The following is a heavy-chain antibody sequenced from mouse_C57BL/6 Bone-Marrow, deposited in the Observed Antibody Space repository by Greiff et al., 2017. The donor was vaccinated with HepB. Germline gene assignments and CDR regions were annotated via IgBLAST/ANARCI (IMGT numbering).Heavy chain of an antibody. CDR3: ARPGPYYFDY. Sequence: EVKLMESGPELVKPGASVKISCKASGYSFTGYYMNWVKQSPEKSLEWIGEINPSTGGTTYNQKFKAKATLTVDKSSSTAYMQLKSLTSEDSAVYYCARPGPYYFDYWGQGTTLTVSS. D-gene: IGHD4-1*01. V-gene: IGHV1-42*01. J-gene: IGHJ2*01. CDR2: INPSTGGT. CDR1: GYSFTGYY.